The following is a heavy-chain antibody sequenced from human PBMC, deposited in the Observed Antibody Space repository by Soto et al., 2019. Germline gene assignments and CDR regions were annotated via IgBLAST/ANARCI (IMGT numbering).Heavy chain of an antibody. J-gene: IGHJ4*02. D-gene: IGHD1-1*01. V-gene: IGHV1-3*01. CDR2: INADNGNT. Sequence: QVQLVQSGAEVKKPGASVKVSCKASGYIFTSYAMHWVRQAPGQRPEWMGWINADNGNTKYSQKLQGRVTITRDTSASTGYMELSSLRSEDTAVYYCASNGVGTYRFDYWGQGTLVTVSS. CDR3: ASNGVGTYRFDY. CDR1: GYIFTSYA.